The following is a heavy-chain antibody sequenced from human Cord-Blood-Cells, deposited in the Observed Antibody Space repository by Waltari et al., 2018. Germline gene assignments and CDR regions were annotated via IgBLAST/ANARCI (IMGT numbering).Heavy chain of an antibody. CDR1: GFTFSNAW. CDR2: IKIKTDDGTT. Sequence: EVQLVESGGGLVKPGGSLRLSCAASGFTFSNAWMSWVRQAPGKGLDWVGRIKIKTDDGTTGYAAPAKGRCTVSRDDSKNTLYLQMNSLKTEDTAVYYCTTDQSYYYYGMDVWGQGTTVTVSS. CDR3: TTDQSYYYYGMDV. V-gene: IGHV3-15*01. J-gene: IGHJ6*02.